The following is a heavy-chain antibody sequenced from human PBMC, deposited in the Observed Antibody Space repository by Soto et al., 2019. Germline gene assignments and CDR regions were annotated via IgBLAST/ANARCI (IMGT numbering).Heavy chain of an antibody. V-gene: IGHV3-15*01. CDR3: IHYGSGSYSTDY. Sequence: EVLVVESGGGLVQTGGSLRLSCAASGFAFSNALMTWVRQAPGKGLEWVGRIKTKTDGGTTDYAAPVKGRFTISRDDSKNTLYLQMNSLKTEDTAVYYCIHYGSGSYSTDYWGPGALVTVSS. D-gene: IGHD3-10*01. J-gene: IGHJ4*02. CDR2: IKTKTDGGTT. CDR1: GFAFSNAL.